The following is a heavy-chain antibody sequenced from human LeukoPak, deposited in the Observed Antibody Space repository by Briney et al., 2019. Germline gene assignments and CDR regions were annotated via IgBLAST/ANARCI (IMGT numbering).Heavy chain of an antibody. V-gene: IGHV3-11*01. Sequence: GGSLRLTCAASGFTFSDYYMSWIGQAPGKGLEWVAYISSSGSTIYYADSVKGRFTISRDNAKNSLYLQMNSLRAEDTAVYYCARTYDSSGYCFDYWGQGTLVTVSS. CDR2: ISSSGSTI. D-gene: IGHD3-22*01. J-gene: IGHJ4*02. CDR3: ARTYDSSGYCFDY. CDR1: GFTFSDYY.